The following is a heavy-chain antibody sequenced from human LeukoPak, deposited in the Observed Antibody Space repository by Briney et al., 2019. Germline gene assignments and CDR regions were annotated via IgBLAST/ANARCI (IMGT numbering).Heavy chain of an antibody. V-gene: IGHV1-69*01. CDR1: GGTFSSYA. Sequence: GSSVKVSCKASGGTFSSYAISWVRQAPGQGLEWMGGIIPIFGTANYAQKFQGRVTITADESTSTAYMELSSLRSEDTAVHYCARTSMVRGVITYYYYYYMDVWGKGTTVTVSS. D-gene: IGHD3-10*01. J-gene: IGHJ6*03. CDR2: IIPIFGTA. CDR3: ARTSMVRGVITYYYYYYMDV.